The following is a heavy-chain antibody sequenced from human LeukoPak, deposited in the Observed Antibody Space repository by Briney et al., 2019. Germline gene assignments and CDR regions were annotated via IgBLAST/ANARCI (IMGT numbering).Heavy chain of an antibody. CDR3: AKVPRSGSLPNWFDP. J-gene: IGHJ5*02. Sequence: GGSLRLSCAASGFTFSSYAMSWVRQAPGKGLEWVSAISGSGGSTYYADSVKGRFTISRDNSKNTLYLQMNSLRAEDTAVYYCAKVPRSGSLPNWFDPWGQGTLVTVSS. CDR2: ISGSGGST. CDR1: GFTFSSYA. D-gene: IGHD1-26*01. V-gene: IGHV3-23*01.